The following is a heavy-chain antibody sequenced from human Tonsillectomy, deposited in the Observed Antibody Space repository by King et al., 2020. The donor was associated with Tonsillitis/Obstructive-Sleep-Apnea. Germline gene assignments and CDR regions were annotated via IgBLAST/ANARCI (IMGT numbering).Heavy chain of an antibody. CDR1: GFTFSDYY. V-gene: IGHV3-11*05. CDR3: ARDRYYDFWSGYYDYYYYMDV. J-gene: IGHJ6*03. D-gene: IGHD3-3*01. CDR2: ISSSSSYT. Sequence: QLVQSGGGLVKPGGSLRLSCAASGFTFSDYYMSWIRQAPGKGLEWVSYISSSSSYTNYADSVKGRFTISRDNANNSLYLQMNSLRAEDTAVYYCARDRYYDFWSGYYDYYYYMDVWGKGTTVTVSS.